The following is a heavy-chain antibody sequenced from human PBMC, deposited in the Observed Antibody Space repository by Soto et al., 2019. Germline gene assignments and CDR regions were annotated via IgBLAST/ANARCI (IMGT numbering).Heavy chain of an antibody. CDR2: INAGNGNT. D-gene: IGHD3-10*01. Sequence: QVQLVQSGAEVKKPGASVKVSCKASGYTFTSYAMLWVRQAPGQRLEWMGWINAGNGNTKYSQKFQGRVTITRDTSASTAYMYLSSLRSDDSSVYYCTRHVWFGLSDYWGQGTLVTVSS. V-gene: IGHV1-3*01. CDR1: GYTFTSYA. J-gene: IGHJ4*02. CDR3: TRHVWFGLSDY.